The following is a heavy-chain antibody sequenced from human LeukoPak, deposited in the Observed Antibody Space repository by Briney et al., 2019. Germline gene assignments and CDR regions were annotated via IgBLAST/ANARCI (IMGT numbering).Heavy chain of an antibody. CDR2: NSPSSTYI. D-gene: IGHD3-16*01. CDR3: ARDSFLGGCYSGEGFDI. V-gene: IGHV3-21*01. Sequence: PGGSLRLSCAAYGFRYSTYTMNWVRQAPGKGLVWVSSNSPSSTYIYYEDSVKGRFAISRDNAKNSLYLLLNSLRVEDTAVYYCARDSFLGGCYSGEGFDIWRQGTMVTVSS. CDR1: GFRYSTYT. J-gene: IGHJ3*02.